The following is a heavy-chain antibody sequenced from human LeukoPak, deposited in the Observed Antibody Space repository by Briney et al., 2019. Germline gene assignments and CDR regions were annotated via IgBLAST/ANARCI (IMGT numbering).Heavy chain of an antibody. V-gene: IGHV3-30*04. CDR3: ARGPSGYHNT. CDR1: GFTFSSYA. CDR2: ISYDGSNK. D-gene: IGHD5-12*01. J-gene: IGHJ4*02. Sequence: GRSLRLSCAASGFTFSSYAMHWVRQAPGKGLEWVAVISYDGSNKKYGDSVKGRFTISRDNSKNTLGLQMNSLRAEDTAVYYCARGPSGYHNTGGQGTLVTVSS.